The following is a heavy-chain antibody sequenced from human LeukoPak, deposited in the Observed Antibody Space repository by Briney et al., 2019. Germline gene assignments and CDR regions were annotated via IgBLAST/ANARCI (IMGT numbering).Heavy chain of an antibody. CDR2: INPKSGDT. J-gene: IGHJ5*01. CDR3: ARGYCSGGSCYLVENWFDF. D-gene: IGHD2-15*01. Sequence: ASVKVSCKGSGYTFSDYYMYWLRQAPGEGLEWMGRINPKSGDTNYAQNFQGRVTMTRDTSMNTAYMELSRLRSDDTAVYFCARGYCSGGSCYLVENWFDFWGQGTLVTVSS. CDR1: GYTFSDYY. V-gene: IGHV1-2*06.